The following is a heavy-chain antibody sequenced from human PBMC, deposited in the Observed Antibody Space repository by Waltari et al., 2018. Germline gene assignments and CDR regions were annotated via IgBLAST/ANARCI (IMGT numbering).Heavy chain of an antibody. CDR3: LPSRRVVDL. CDR2: ISSSSSYK. J-gene: IGHJ2*01. Sequence: ELQLVESGGGLVKPGGSLRLSCAASGFNFSIYRMHWVRQAPGMGLEWVSSISSSSSYKDYAGSVKGVFTISSDNAKSALSLQMDNLTVDYTAVYYCLPSRRVVDLWGRGTLVTVSS. CDR1: GFNFSIYR. V-gene: IGHV3-21*01.